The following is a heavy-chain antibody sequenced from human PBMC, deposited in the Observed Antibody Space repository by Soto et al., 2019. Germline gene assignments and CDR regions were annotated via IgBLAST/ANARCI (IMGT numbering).Heavy chain of an antibody. CDR1: GGSISSGDYY. J-gene: IGHJ6*02. D-gene: IGHD3-9*01. Sequence: PSETLSLTCTVSGGSISSGDYYWSWIRQPPGKGLKWIGYIYYSDSTYYNPSLKSRVTISVDTSKNQFSLKLSSVTAADTAVYYCARDHYVYDILTGYGYYYGMDVWGQGTTVTVSS. CDR3: ARDHYVYDILTGYGYYYGMDV. CDR2: IYYSDST. V-gene: IGHV4-30-4*01.